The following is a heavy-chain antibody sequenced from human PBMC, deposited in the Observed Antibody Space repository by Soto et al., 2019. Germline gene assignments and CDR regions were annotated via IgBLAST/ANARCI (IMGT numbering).Heavy chain of an antibody. CDR1: GYTFTGYY. Sequence: ASVKVSCKASGYTFTGYYMHWVRQAPGQGLEWMGWINPNSGGTNYAQKFQGRVTMTRDTSISTAYMELSRLRSDDTAVYYCARAREVAGAFDYWGQGTLVTVSS. J-gene: IGHJ4*02. CDR2: INPNSGGT. D-gene: IGHD6-19*01. CDR3: ARAREVAGAFDY. V-gene: IGHV1-2*02.